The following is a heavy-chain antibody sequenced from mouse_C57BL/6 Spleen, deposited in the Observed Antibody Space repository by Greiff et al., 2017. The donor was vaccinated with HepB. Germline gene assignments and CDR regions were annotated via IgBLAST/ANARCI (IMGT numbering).Heavy chain of an antibody. Sequence: EVKLVESGGGLVQPGGSLKLSCAASGFTFSDYYMYWVRQTPEKRLEWVAYISNGGGSTYYPDTVKGRFTISRDNAKNTLYLQMSRLKSEDTAMYYCARRESNYVFDYWGQGTTLTVSS. CDR1: GFTFSDYY. CDR3: ARRESNYVFDY. V-gene: IGHV5-12*01. J-gene: IGHJ2*01. D-gene: IGHD2-5*01. CDR2: ISNGGGST.